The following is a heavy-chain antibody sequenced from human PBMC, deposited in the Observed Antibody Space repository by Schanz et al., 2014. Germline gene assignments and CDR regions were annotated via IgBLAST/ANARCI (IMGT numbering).Heavy chain of an antibody. CDR3: ARGGSGSHYRLDY. V-gene: IGHV3-48*01. CDR1: GFTFSSYA. D-gene: IGHD1-26*01. J-gene: IGHJ4*02. CDR2: ISGSSRTI. Sequence: VQLVESGGGVVHPGRSLRLSCAASGFTFSSYALHWVRQAPGKGLEWVSYISGSSRTIYYADSMKGRFTVSRDNAENALYLQMNSLRAEDTGLYFCARGGSGSHYRLDYWGQGTLVTVSS.